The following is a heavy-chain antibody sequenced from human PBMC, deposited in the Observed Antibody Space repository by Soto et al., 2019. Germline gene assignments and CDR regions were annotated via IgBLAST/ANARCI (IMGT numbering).Heavy chain of an antibody. CDR1: GFSLSTSGVG. D-gene: IGHD2-15*01. CDR2: IYWDDDK. CDR3: AHSRDLYCSGGSCYSPWFDP. V-gene: IGHV2-5*02. J-gene: IGHJ5*02. Sequence: QITLKESGPTLVKPTQTLTLTCTFSGFSLSTSGVGVGWIRQPPGKALEWLALIYWDDDKRYSPSLKSRLTITKDTSKNQVVLTMTNMDPVDTATYYCAHSRDLYCSGGSCYSPWFDPWGQGTLVTVSS.